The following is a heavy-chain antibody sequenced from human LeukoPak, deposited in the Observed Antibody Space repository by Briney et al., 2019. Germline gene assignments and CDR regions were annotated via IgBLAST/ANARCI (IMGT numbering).Heavy chain of an antibody. V-gene: IGHV4-30-2*02. J-gene: IGHJ5*02. D-gene: IGHD5-18*01. Sequence: SETLSLTCAVSGGSISSGGYSWSWIRQPPGKGLEWIGYIYHSGSTYYNPSLKSRVTISVDTSKNQFSLKLSSVTAADTAVYYCARRMGLPNNWFDPWGQGTLVTVSS. CDR1: GGSISSGGYS. CDR3: ARRMGLPNNWFDP. CDR2: IYHSGST.